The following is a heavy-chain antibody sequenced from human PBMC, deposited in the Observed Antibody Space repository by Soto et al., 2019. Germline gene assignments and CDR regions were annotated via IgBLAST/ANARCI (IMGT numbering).Heavy chain of an antibody. Sequence: GASVKVSCKASGGTFSSYAISWVRQAPGQGLEWMGGIIPIFGTANYAQKFQGRVTITADESTSTAYMELSSLRSEDTAVYYCARDGIAAAISFKTRYYFDYWGQGTLVTVSS. CDR2: IIPIFGTA. CDR3: ARDGIAAAISFKTRYYFDY. CDR1: GGTFSSYA. D-gene: IGHD6-13*01. J-gene: IGHJ4*02. V-gene: IGHV1-69*13.